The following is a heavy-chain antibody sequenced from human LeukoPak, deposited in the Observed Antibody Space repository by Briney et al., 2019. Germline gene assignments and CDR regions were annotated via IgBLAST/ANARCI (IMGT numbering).Heavy chain of an antibody. CDR2: INSVGSKT. CDR3: AKEGIAFVNFDC. CDR1: GFTFSSYW. Sequence: GGSLRLSCAASGFTFSSYWMNWVRQAPGKGLVWVSRINSVGSKTKYADSVKGRFTISRDNAKNTLYLQMNSLRGEDTAVYYCAKEGIAFVNFDCRGQGTLVTASS. J-gene: IGHJ4*02. D-gene: IGHD2/OR15-2a*01. V-gene: IGHV3-74*01.